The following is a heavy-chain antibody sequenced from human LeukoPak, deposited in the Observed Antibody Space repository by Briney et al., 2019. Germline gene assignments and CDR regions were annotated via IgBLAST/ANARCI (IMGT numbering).Heavy chain of an antibody. CDR2: ISGSGGST. CDR1: GFTFSSYA. J-gene: IGHJ4*02. Sequence: GGSLRLSCAASGFTFSSYAMSWVRQAPGKGLEWVSAISGSGGSTYYADSVKGRFTISRDNSKNTLYLQMNSLRAEDTAVYYCATFDGSGYYPNYYFDYWGQGTLVTVSS. CDR3: ATFDGSGYYPNYYFDY. V-gene: IGHV3-23*01. D-gene: IGHD3-22*01.